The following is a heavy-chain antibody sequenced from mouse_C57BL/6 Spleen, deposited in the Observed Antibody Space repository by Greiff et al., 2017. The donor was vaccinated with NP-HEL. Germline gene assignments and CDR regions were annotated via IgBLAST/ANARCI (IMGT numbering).Heavy chain of an antibody. V-gene: IGHV1-81*01. Sequence: QVHVKQSGAELARPGASVKLSCKASGYTFTSYGISWVKQRTGQGLEWIGEIYPRSGNTYYNEKFKGKATLTADKSSSTAYMELRSLTSEDSAVYFCAREGGLLRSAWFAYWGQGTLVTVSA. CDR2: IYPRSGNT. J-gene: IGHJ3*01. CDR1: GYTFTSYG. D-gene: IGHD1-1*01. CDR3: AREGGLLRSAWFAY.